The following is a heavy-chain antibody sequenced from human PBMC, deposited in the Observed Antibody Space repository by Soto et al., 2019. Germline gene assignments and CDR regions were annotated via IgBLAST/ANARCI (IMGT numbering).Heavy chain of an antibody. V-gene: IGHV6-1*01. CDR2: TYYRSKWYN. D-gene: IGHD6-13*01. CDR1: GDSVSSNSAA. CDR3: AREGVAVAGAIYYGMDV. J-gene: IGHJ6*02. Sequence: PSQTLSLTCAISGDSVSSNSAAWNWIRQSSSRGLEWLGRTYYRSKWYNDYAVSVKSRITINPDTSKNQFSLQLNSVTPEDTAVYYCAREGVAVAGAIYYGMDVWGQGTTVTVSS.